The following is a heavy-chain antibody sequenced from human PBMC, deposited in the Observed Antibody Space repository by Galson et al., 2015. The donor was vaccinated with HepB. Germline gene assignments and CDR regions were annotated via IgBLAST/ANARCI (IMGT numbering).Heavy chain of an antibody. CDR3: TRDKDSSGWYIGY. CDR1: GLTFGDYA. J-gene: IGHJ4*02. Sequence: SLRLSCAASGLTFGDYAMSWFRQAPGKGLEWVGFIRSKAYGGTTEYAASVKGRFTISRDDSKSIAYLQMNSLKTEDTAVYYCTRDKDSSGWYIGYWGQGTLVTVSS. V-gene: IGHV3-49*03. CDR2: IRSKAYGGTT. D-gene: IGHD6-19*01.